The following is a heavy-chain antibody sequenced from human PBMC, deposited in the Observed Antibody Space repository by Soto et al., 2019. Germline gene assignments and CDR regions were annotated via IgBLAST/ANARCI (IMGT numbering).Heavy chain of an antibody. Sequence: GGSLRLSCAASGFTVSSNYMSWVRQAPGKGLEWVSVIYSGGSTYYADSVKGRFTISRDNSKNTLYLQMNSLRAEDTAVYYCARLHNYHYALDVWGQGTTVTVSS. J-gene: IGHJ6*02. V-gene: IGHV3-66*04. CDR3: ARLHNYHYALDV. CDR1: GFTVSSNY. CDR2: IYSGGST.